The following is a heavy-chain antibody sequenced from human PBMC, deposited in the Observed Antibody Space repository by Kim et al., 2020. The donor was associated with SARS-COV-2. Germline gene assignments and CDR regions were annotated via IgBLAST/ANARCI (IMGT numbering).Heavy chain of an antibody. CDR1: GFSFGDYT. Sequence: GGSLRLSCTTSGFSFGDYTINWVRQAPGKGLEWLSSISGRGDYIYYADSVKGRFTVSRDNAKNSLFLEMNSLRAEDTAVYYCARQTVKIVRGNVAFDSWGQGTLVTVSS. D-gene: IGHD3-10*02. V-gene: IGHV3-21*01. CDR2: ISGRGDYI. J-gene: IGHJ4*02. CDR3: ARQTVKIVRGNVAFDS.